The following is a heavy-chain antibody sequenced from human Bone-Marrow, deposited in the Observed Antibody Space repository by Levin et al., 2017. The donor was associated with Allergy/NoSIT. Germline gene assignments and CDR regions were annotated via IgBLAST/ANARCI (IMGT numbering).Heavy chain of an antibody. Sequence: HAGGSLRLSCVASGFTFNVFGMTWVRQAPGRGLEWVSGIGGKGENEKTSYADSVKGRFTVSRDNSKDTLFLDMNRVTVDDTAMYYCARPTYSDPVSWFDPWGQGTLVTVSS. D-gene: IGHD2-15*01. CDR3: ARPTYSDPVSWFDP. CDR2: IGGKGENEKT. CDR1: GFTFNVFG. V-gene: IGHV3-23*01. J-gene: IGHJ5*02.